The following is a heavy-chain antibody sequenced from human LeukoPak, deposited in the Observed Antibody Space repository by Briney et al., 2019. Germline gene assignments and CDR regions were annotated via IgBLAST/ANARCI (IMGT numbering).Heavy chain of an antibody. CDR2: ISYDGSNK. CDR1: GFTFSSYG. V-gene: IGHV3-30*18. CDR3: AKGGLVGATTG. J-gene: IGHJ4*02. D-gene: IGHD1-26*01. Sequence: PGGSLRLSCAASGFTFSSYGMHWVRQAPGKGLEWVAVISYDGSNKYYADSVKGRFTIFRDNSKNTLYLQMNSLRAEDTAVYYCAKGGLVGATTGWGQGTLVTVSS.